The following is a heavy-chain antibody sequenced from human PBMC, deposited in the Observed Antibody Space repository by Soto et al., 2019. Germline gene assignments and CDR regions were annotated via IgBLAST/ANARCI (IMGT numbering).Heavy chain of an antibody. CDR1: GGSIFSYY. J-gene: IGHJ6*02. D-gene: IGHD6-6*01. V-gene: IGHV4-4*07. CDR2: MYTTGGT. CDR3: AGGRPDYFYGMDV. Sequence: KSSETLSLTCIVSGGSIFSYYWDWIRQPAGKGLEWIGRMYTTGGTISGPSLRSRVTMSVDTSKSQFSLKLSSVTAADTAVYYCAGGRPDYFYGMDVWGQGTTVTVSS.